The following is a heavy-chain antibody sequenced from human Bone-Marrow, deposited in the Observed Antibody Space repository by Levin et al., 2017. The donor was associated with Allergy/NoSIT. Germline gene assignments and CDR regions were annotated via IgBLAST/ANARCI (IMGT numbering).Heavy chain of an antibody. CDR3: ARLPSGLNPHYFDF. CDR1: GYQFPHYY. Sequence: PGESLKISCEASGYQFPHYYIAWVRQVPGKGLEWMGNIYPFDSDTTYRPSFQGQVTISVDKAASATYLHWSSLKASDTAIYFCARLPSGLNPHYFDFWGQGTLVTVSS. CDR2: IYPFDSDT. J-gene: IGHJ4*02. V-gene: IGHV5-51*01. D-gene: IGHD6-19*01.